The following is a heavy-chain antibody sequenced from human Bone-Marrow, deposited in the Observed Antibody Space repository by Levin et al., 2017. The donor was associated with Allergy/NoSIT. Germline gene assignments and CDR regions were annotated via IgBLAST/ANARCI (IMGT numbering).Heavy chain of an antibody. J-gene: IGHJ4*02. CDR3: ARNKVSYNCKSPDY. V-gene: IGHV3-21*01. Sequence: GGSLRLSCAASGFTFSSYSMNWVRQAPGKGLEWVSYISSSGSSKDYADSVKGRFTISRDNGKNSVYLQMNSLRAEETAVYYCARNKVSYNCKSPDYWGQGTLVTVSS. D-gene: IGHD1-1*01. CDR1: GFTFSSYS. CDR2: ISSSGSSK.